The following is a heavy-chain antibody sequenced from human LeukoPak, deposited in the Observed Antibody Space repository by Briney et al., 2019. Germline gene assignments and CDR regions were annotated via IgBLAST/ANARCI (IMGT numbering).Heavy chain of an antibody. CDR1: GFIFSNYR. Sequence: GGSLRLSSAASGFIFSNYRMTWVRQAPGRGLEWVSSITNTSSNTYYADSVKGRFTISRDNAKNSLFLQMNSLRAEDRAVYYCVRDWGYWGQGTLVTVSS. CDR2: ITNTSSNT. V-gene: IGHV3-48*04. D-gene: IGHD3-22*01. J-gene: IGHJ4*02. CDR3: VRDWGY.